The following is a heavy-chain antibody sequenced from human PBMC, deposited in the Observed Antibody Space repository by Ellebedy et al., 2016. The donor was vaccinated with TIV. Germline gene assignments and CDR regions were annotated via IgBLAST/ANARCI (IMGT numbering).Heavy chain of an antibody. Sequence: ASVKVSCKASGYTFSSYGISWVRQAPGQGLEWLGWLSAYNGHTNYAQNFQDRVTVTRDTSTSTAYMELRGLRSDDTAVYYCARDGRFQRNPYGMDVWGQGTTVTVSS. CDR2: LSAYNGHT. CDR3: ARDGRFQRNPYGMDV. CDR1: GYTFSSYG. D-gene: IGHD2-15*01. V-gene: IGHV1-18*01. J-gene: IGHJ6*02.